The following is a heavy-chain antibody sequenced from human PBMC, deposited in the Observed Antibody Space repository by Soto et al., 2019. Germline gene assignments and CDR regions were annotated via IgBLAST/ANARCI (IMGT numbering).Heavy chain of an antibody. J-gene: IGHJ4*02. D-gene: IGHD1-26*01. V-gene: IGHV3-48*02. CDR1: GFTFSSYS. CDR3: ARDLLGATSVIFDC. Sequence: EVQLVESGGGLVQPGGSLRLSCAASGFTFSSYSMNWVRQAPGKGLEWVSYISSSGHTIYYADSVKGRFTISRDNAKNSLYMHMNSLRDEGTAVYYCARDLLGATSVIFDCWRQGTLVNVSS. CDR2: ISSSGHTI.